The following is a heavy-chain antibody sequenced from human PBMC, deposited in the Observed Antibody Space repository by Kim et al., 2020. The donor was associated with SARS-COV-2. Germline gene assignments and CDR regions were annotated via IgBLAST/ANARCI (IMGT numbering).Heavy chain of an antibody. Sequence: GGSLRLSCAASGFTFSSYAMHWVRQAPGKGLEWVAVISYDGSNKYYADSVKGRFTISRDNSKNTLYLQMNSLRAEDTAVYYCARDLYYGSGSYYKFINRFDPWGQGTLVTVSS. CDR1: GFTFSSYA. D-gene: IGHD3-10*01. J-gene: IGHJ5*02. CDR3: ARDLYYGSGSYYKFINRFDP. CDR2: ISYDGSNK. V-gene: IGHV3-30*04.